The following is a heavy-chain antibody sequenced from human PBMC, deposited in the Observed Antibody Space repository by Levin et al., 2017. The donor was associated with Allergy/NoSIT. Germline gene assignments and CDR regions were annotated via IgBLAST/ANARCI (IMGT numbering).Heavy chain of an antibody. Sequence: GESLKISCKGSGYSFTTYWINWVRQMPGKGLEWLGRIDPSDSYTNYSPSFQGHVTISADKSISTASLQWSSLKASDTAMYYCARYCSGGSCRTEDFDSWGQGTLVTVSS. CDR2: IDPSDSYT. D-gene: IGHD2-15*01. J-gene: IGHJ4*02. V-gene: IGHV5-10-1*01. CDR1: GYSFTTYW. CDR3: ARYCSGGSCRTEDFDS.